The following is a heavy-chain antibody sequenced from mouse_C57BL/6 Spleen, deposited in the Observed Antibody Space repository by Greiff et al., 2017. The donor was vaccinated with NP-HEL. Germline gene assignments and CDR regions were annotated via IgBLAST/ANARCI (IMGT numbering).Heavy chain of an antibody. J-gene: IGHJ3*01. V-gene: IGHV1-52*01. CDR2: IDPSDSDT. D-gene: IGHD2-3*01. CDR1: GFTFTSYW. Sequence: QVQLQQPGAELVRPGSSVKLSCKASGFTFTSYWMHWVQQRPIQGLAWIGNIDPSDSDTHYPQKFKDKATLTVDKSSSTAYMQLSSLTSEDSAVYYCARDDGYYSAWFAYWGQGTLVTVSA. CDR3: ARDDGYYSAWFAY.